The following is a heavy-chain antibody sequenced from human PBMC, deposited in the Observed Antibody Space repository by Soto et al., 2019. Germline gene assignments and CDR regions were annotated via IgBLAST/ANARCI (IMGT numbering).Heavy chain of an antibody. V-gene: IGHV4-30-4*01. CDR1: GGSISSGDYY. Sequence: SETLSLTCTVSGGSISSGDYYWSWIRQPPGKGLEWIGYIYYSGSTYYNPSLKSRVTISVDTSKNQFSLKLSSVTAADTAVYSCARASAYTATDFDYWGQGTLVTVSS. CDR2: IYYSGST. J-gene: IGHJ4*02. CDR3: ARASAYTATDFDY. D-gene: IGHD2-15*01.